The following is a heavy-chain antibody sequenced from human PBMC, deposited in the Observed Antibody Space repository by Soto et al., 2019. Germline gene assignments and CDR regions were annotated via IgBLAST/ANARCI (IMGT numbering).Heavy chain of an antibody. Sequence: QVQMQESGPGLVKPLGTLSLTCAVSGDSISSSVWWTWVRQPPGKGLEWIGEVFHTGDTYFNPSLRSRVAMSVDKSTNEFSLKVTSVTAADTAIYYCARKAWVRFDYWGQGALVTVSS. CDR3: ARKAWVRFDY. V-gene: IGHV4-4*02. CDR1: GDSISSSVW. J-gene: IGHJ4*02. CDR2: VFHTGDT. D-gene: IGHD7-27*01.